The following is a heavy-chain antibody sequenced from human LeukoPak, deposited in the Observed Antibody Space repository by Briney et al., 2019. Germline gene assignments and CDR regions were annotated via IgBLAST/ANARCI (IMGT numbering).Heavy chain of an antibody. J-gene: IGHJ4*02. D-gene: IGHD5-18*01. Sequence: ASVKVSYKASGYTFNNYGISWVRQAPGQGLEWMGWISAYNGNTNYAQKLQGRVTMTTDTSTSTAYMELRSLRSDDTAVYYCARGVRGYSYGYFGDYWGQGTLVTVSS. V-gene: IGHV1-18*01. CDR1: GYTFNNYG. CDR2: ISAYNGNT. CDR3: ARGVRGYSYGYFGDY.